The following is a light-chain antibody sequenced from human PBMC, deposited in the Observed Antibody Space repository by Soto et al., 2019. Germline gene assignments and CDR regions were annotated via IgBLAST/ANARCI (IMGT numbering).Light chain of an antibody. Sequence: EIVMAQSPGTLSVSPGERATLSCRASQSVSSKLAWYQQKPGQSPRLLIYGTSISATGIPARFSGSGSGTEFTLTISNLQSVDFGVYYCQQYSNWPPFTFGQGTRLEVK. J-gene: IGKJ5*01. CDR1: QSVSSK. V-gene: IGKV3-15*01. CDR2: GTS. CDR3: QQYSNWPPFT.